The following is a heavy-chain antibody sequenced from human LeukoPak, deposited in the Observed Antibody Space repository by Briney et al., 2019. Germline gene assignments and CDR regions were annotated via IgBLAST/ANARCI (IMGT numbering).Heavy chain of an antibody. CDR1: GYTFTSYG. D-gene: IGHD3-22*01. CDR2: IAPSDSYT. J-gene: IGHJ5*02. V-gene: IGHV5-10-1*01. Sequence: KVSCKASGYTFTSYGISWVRQVPGKGLEWMGRIAPSDSYTNYNPSFEGHVTMSVEKSITTVYLQWSSLKASDTAMYYCVRQPPGVYDTTQNWFDPWGQGTLVTVSS. CDR3: VRQPPGVYDTTQNWFDP.